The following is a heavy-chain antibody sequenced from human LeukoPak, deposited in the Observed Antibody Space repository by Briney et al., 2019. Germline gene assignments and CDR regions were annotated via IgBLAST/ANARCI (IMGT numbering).Heavy chain of an antibody. Sequence: ASVKVSCKASGYTFTSYDINWVRQATGQELEWMGWMNPNSGNTGYAQKFQGRVTMTRNTSISTAYMELSSLRSEDTAVYYCASSSSWYNYFDYWGQGTLVTVS. D-gene: IGHD6-13*01. J-gene: IGHJ4*02. CDR3: ASSSSWYNYFDY. CDR2: MNPNSGNT. CDR1: GYTFTSYD. V-gene: IGHV1-8*01.